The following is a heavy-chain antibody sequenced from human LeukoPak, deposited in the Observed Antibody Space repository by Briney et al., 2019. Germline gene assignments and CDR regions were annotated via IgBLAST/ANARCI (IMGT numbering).Heavy chain of an antibody. Sequence: SETLSLTCAVYGGSFSGYYWSWIRQPPGKGLEWIGEINHSGSTNYNPSLKSRVTISVDTSKNQLSLKLSSVTAADTAVYYCARGQSPRYDFWSGYYISSFYFDYWGQGTLVTVSS. J-gene: IGHJ4*02. CDR3: ARGQSPRYDFWSGYYISSFYFDY. CDR1: GGSFSGYY. CDR2: INHSGST. V-gene: IGHV4-34*01. D-gene: IGHD3-3*01.